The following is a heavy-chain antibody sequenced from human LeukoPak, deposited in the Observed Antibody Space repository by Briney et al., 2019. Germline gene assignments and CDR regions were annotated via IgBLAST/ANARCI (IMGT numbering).Heavy chain of an antibody. Sequence: ASVKVSCKASGYTFTGYYMHWVRQAPGQGLEWMGWINPIFGTANYAQKFQGRVTITADKSTSTAYMELSSLRSEDTAVYYCARESRYCGGDCYVAFDIWGQGTMVTVSS. D-gene: IGHD2-21*02. J-gene: IGHJ3*02. CDR2: INPIFGTA. V-gene: IGHV1-69*06. CDR3: ARESRYCGGDCYVAFDI. CDR1: GYTFTGYY.